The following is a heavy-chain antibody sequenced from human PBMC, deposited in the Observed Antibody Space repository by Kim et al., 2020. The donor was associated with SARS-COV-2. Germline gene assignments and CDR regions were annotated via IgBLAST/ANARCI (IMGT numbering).Heavy chain of an antibody. D-gene: IGHD6-19*01. CDR3: ARLLAVAGTEYADY. J-gene: IGHJ4*02. V-gene: IGHV4-59*13. CDR1: GGSISSYY. CDR2: IYYSGST. Sequence: SETLSLTCTVSGGSISSYYWSWIRQPPGKGLEWIGYIYYSGSTNYNPSLKSRVTISVDTSKNQFSLKLSSVTAADTAVYYCARLLAVAGTEYADYWGQGTLVTVSS.